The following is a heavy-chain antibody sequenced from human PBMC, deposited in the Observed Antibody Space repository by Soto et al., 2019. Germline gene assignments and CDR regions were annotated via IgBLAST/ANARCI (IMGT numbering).Heavy chain of an antibody. J-gene: IGHJ6*02. CDR2: IYYSGST. Sequence: SETLSLTCTFSGGSIISYYWSWIRQPPGKGLEWIGYIYYSGSTNYNPSLKSRVTISVDTSKNQFSLKLSSVTAADTAVYYCARDSGSGWYPYYYYYYGMDVWGQGTTVTVSS. CDR1: GGSIISYY. D-gene: IGHD6-19*01. V-gene: IGHV4-59*01. CDR3: ARDSGSGWYPYYYYYYGMDV.